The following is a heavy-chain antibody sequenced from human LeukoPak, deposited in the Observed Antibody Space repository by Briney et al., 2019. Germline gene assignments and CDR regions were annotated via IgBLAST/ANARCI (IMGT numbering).Heavy chain of an antibody. V-gene: IGHV1-2*02. D-gene: IGHD5-18*01. CDR3: ARGRWLQLWGDY. CDR2: INSNTGDT. J-gene: IGHJ4*02. Sequence: GASVKVSCKASGYTFTDYYIHWVRQAPGQGPEWMGWINSNTGDTKYAQKFQDRVTLTQDTSISTAYMELSRLESDGTAVFYCARGRWLQLWGDYWGQGTPLTVSS. CDR1: GYTFTDYY.